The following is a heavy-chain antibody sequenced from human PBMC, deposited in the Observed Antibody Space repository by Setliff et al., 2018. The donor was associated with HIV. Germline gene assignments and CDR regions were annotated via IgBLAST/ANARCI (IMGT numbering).Heavy chain of an antibody. Sequence: LSETLSLTCTVSGGSISSHYWSWIRQPPGKGLEWIGSIFYSGSTNYNPSLKSRVTISVDTSKNQFSLKLNSVTAADTAVYYCARDSGIAVAGRLGYWGQGTLVTVSS. CDR3: ARDSGIAVAGRLGY. CDR1: GGSISSHY. D-gene: IGHD6-19*01. V-gene: IGHV4-59*11. CDR2: IFYSGST. J-gene: IGHJ4*02.